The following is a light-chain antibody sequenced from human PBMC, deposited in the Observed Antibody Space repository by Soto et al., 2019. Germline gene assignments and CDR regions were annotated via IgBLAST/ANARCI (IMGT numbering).Light chain of an antibody. J-gene: IGKJ4*01. CDR3: KKYYTTPRV. CDR2: WAS. V-gene: IGKV4-1*01. Sequence: DIVMTQSPDSLAVSLGERATINCKSSQSVLYSSNNKNYLGWYQQKVGQPPNLLISWASTRVSGVPDRFSGSAYGTDFTPNTRGLQAVDLAVYYSKKYYTTPRVFCGGTKVEIK. CDR1: QSVLYSSNNKNY.